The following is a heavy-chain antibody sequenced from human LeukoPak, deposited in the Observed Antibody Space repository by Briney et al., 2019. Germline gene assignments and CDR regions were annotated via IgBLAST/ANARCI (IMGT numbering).Heavy chain of an antibody. D-gene: IGHD1-26*01. CDR3: ARGRYVGATGY. V-gene: IGHV4-59*02. CDR1: GGSVSAYY. Sequence: SETLSLTCTVSGGSVSAYYWSWIRQPPGKGLEWIGYIYASGSTNYKPSLRSRATISVDTSKNQFSLNLTSVTAADTAVYYCARGRYVGATGYWGQGTLVTVSS. J-gene: IGHJ4*02. CDR2: IYASGST.